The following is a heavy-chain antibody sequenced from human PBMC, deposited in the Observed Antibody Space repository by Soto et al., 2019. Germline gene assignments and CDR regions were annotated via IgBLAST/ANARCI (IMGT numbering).Heavy chain of an antibody. V-gene: IGHV4-30-4*01. CDR2: IFSSGTT. J-gene: IGHJ6*02. CDR1: GDSIGSGNKY. Sequence: QVQLRESGPGLVMPSQTLSLTCTVSGDSIGSGNKYWSWIRQAPGKGLEWIGYIFSSGTTYYNPFLKSRLTMFLDTSLNQFSLKPISVTATDTAVYFCARVPSPFDFYYAMDVWVQGTTVTVSS. CDR3: ARVPSPFDFYYAMDV. D-gene: IGHD3-16*01.